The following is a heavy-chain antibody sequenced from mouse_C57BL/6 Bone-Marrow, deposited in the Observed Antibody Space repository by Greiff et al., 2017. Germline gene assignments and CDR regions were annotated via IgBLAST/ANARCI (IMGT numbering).Heavy chain of an antibody. CDR2: IDPENGDT. CDR3: TNGYVHYYAMVY. D-gene: IGHD2-2*01. J-gene: IGHJ4*01. CDR1: GFNIKDDY. V-gene: IGHV14-4*01. Sequence: EVKLMESGAELVRPGASVKLSCTASGFNIKDDYMHWVKQRPEQGLEWIGWIDPENGDTEYASKFQGKATITADTSSNTAYLQLSSLTSEDTAVYYCTNGYVHYYAMVYWGQGTSVTVSS.